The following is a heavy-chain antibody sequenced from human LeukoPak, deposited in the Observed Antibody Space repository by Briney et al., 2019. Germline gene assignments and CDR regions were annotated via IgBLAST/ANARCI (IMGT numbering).Heavy chain of an antibody. V-gene: IGHV4-4*09. CDR1: GASISNYY. CDR2: IHTSGAS. CDR3: ARLGSYHDF. D-gene: IGHD1-26*01. J-gene: IGHJ4*02. Sequence: SETLSLTCTVSGASISNYYWSWIRQTPGKGLEWMVHIHTSGASRYSPSLESRLTLSIDTSRNHLSLKLTSVTAADTAVYFCARLGSYHDFWGQGALVTVSS.